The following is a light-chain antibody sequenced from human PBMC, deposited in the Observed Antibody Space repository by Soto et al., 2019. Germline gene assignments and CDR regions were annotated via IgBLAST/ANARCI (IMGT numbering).Light chain of an antibody. CDR3: AAWDDSLSGYV. CDR2: RNN. V-gene: IGLV1-47*01. CDR1: SSNIGSNY. J-gene: IGLJ1*01. Sequence: QSVLTQPPSASGTPGQRVTIYCSGSSSNIGSNYVYWYQQLPGTAPKLLIYRNNQRPSGVPDRFSGSKSGTSASLAISGLRSEDEADYYCAAWDDSLSGYVFGTGTKRTVL.